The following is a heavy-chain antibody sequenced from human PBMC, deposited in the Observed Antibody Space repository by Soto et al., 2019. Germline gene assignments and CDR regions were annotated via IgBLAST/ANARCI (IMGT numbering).Heavy chain of an antibody. CDR1: GYSFTSYW. D-gene: IGHD6-13*01. CDR3: ARERVVAAAGNGAFDI. V-gene: IGHV5-10-1*01. CDR2: IDPSDSYT. Sequence: AGESLKISCKGSGYSFTSYWISWVRQMPGKGLEWMGRIDPSDSYTNYSPSFQGHVTISADKSISTAYLQWSSLKASDTAMYYCARERVVAAAGNGAFDIWGQGTMVTVSS. J-gene: IGHJ3*02.